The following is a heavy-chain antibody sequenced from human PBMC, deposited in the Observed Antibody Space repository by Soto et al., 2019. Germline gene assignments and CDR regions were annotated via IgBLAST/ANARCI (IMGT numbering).Heavy chain of an antibody. J-gene: IGHJ6*02. V-gene: IGHV1-69*05. CDR2: IIPIFGTA. CDR3: ARDLGSKFITIFGVVIPQPQLYGMDV. Sequence: SVKVSCKASGGTFSSYAISWVRQAPGEGLEWMGGIIPIFGTANYAQKLQGRVTMTTDTSTSTAYMELRSLRSDDTAVYYCARDLGSKFITIFGVVIPQPQLYGMDVWGQGTTVTVSS. D-gene: IGHD3-3*01. CDR1: GGTFSSYA.